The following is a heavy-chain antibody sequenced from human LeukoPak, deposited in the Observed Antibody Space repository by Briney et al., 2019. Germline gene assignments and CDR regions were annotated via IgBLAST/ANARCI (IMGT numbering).Heavy chain of an antibody. CDR3: ARDVDQQLARDYYYYYMDV. D-gene: IGHD6-13*01. Sequence: KPGGSLRLSCAASGFTFSSYTMNWVRQAPGKGLEWVSSISSSSSYIFYADSMKGRFTISRDNAKNSLYLQMNSLRAEDTAVYYCARDVDQQLARDYYYYYMDVWGKGTTVTVSS. J-gene: IGHJ6*03. CDR1: GFTFSSYT. V-gene: IGHV3-21*01. CDR2: ISSSSSYI.